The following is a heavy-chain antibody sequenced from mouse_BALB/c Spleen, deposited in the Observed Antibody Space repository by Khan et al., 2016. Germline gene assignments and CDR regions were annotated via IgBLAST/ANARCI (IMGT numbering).Heavy chain of an antibody. D-gene: IGHD1-1*01. V-gene: IGHV5-6-5*01. CDR3: ARRDYESFAY. J-gene: IGHJ3*01. CDR1: GFSFSSYA. CDR2: ITSGGST. Sequence: EVELVESGGGLVKPGGSLKLSCSASGFSFSSYAMSWVRQTPEKRLEWVASITSGGSTYYPDSMKCRFTISRDSARNILYLEMSSLRSEDTAVYCGARRDYESFAYWGQGTLVTVSA.